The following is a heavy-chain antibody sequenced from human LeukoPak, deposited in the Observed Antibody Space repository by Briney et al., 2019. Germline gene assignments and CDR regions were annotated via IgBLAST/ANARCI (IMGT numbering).Heavy chain of an antibody. J-gene: IGHJ6*03. CDR3: ARGKGTRIAAAGSRNYYYYMDV. CDR1: GGSFSGYY. Sequence: PSETLSLTCAVYGGSFSGYYWSWIRQPPGKGLECIGEINHSGSTNYNPSLKSRVTISVDTSTNQFSLKLSSVTAADTAVYYCARGKGTRIAAAGSRNYYYYMDVWGKGTTVTVSS. V-gene: IGHV4-34*01. D-gene: IGHD6-13*01. CDR2: INHSGST.